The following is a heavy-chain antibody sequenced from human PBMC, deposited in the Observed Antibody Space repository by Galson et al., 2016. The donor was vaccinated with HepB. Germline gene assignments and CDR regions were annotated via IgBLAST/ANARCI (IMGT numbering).Heavy chain of an antibody. J-gene: IGHJ4*02. Sequence: SCKASGYTFTGYYMHWLRQAPGQGLEWMGILNPDIGTTHNAQNFQGRVTLTRDTSTSTIYMDLSSLTSEDTAVYYCAREFGDCSNTRCSKQFFDYWGQGTLVTASS. CDR3: AREFGDCSNTRCSKQFFDY. CDR1: GYTFTGYY. V-gene: IGHV1-46*01. CDR2: LNPDIGTT. D-gene: IGHD2-2*01.